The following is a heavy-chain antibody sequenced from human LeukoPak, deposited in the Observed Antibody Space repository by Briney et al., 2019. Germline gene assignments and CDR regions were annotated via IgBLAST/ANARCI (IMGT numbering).Heavy chain of an antibody. CDR2: MWYDGSKE. D-gene: IGHD6-13*01. Sequence: GGSLRLSCETSEFFFSSYGLHWVRQAPGKGLEWVAVMWYDGSKEYYADSVKGRFTISRDDSKNTLYLQMNSLRADDTGVYYCARDSWVGSWYLDHWGQGTPVTVSS. CDR1: EFFFSSYG. CDR3: ARDSWVGSWYLDH. V-gene: IGHV3-33*01. J-gene: IGHJ4*02.